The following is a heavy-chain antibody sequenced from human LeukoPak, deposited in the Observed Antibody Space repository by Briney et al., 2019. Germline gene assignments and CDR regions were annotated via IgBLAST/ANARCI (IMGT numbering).Heavy chain of an antibody. V-gene: IGHV4-61*01. CDR3: ARVRHDYSNYVANYYYMDV. Sequence: PSETLSLTCTVSGGSVSSGNYYWSWIRQPPGKGLEWIGYIYYSGSTNYNPSLKSRVTISVDTSKNQFSLKLSSVTAADTAVYYCARVRHDYSNYVANYYYMDVWGKGTTVTVSS. J-gene: IGHJ6*03. CDR1: GGSVSSGNYY. D-gene: IGHD4-11*01. CDR2: IYYSGST.